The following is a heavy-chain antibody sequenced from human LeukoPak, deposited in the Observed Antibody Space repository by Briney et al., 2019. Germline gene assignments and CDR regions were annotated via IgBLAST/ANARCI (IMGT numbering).Heavy chain of an antibody. J-gene: IGHJ4*02. CDR1: GGSISSYY. CDR3: ARHSSSYLIDY. D-gene: IGHD6-6*01. V-gene: IGHV4-59*08. Sequence: SETLSLTCTVSGGSISSYYWSWIRQPPGKGLEWIGYIYYSGSTNYNPSLKSRVTISVDTSKNQFSLKLNSVTAADTAVYYCARHSSSYLIDYWGQGTLVTVSS. CDR2: IYYSGST.